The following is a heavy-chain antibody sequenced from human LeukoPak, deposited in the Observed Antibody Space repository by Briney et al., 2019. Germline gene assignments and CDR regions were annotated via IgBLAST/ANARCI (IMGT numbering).Heavy chain of an antibody. D-gene: IGHD3-16*02. CDR2: IRGSGGST. J-gene: IGHJ4*02. Sequence: GGSLRLSCAASGFTFNNYTLTWVRQAPGKGLEWVSRIRGSGGSTYYADSVKGRFTISRDNSKNTLYLQMNSLRAEDTAVYYCAKVELNDYVWGSYRYPLGYWGQGTLVTVSS. CDR1: GFTFNNYT. CDR3: AKVELNDYVWGSYRYPLGY. V-gene: IGHV3-23*01.